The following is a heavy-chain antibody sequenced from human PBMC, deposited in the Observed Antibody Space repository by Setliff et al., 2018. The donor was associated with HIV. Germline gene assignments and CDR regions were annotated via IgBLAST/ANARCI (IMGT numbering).Heavy chain of an antibody. D-gene: IGHD3-22*01. V-gene: IGHV1-18*01. J-gene: IGHJ4*02. CDR3: ARGPYYYDSSGGDYFDY. CDR2: ISAYNGNT. CDR1: GYTFTSYG. Sequence: ASVKVSCKASGYTFTSYGISWVRQAPGQGLEWMGWISAYNGNTNCAQKLQGRVTMTTDTSTSTAYMELRSLRSDDTAVYYCARGPYYYDSSGGDYFDYWGQGTLVTVSS.